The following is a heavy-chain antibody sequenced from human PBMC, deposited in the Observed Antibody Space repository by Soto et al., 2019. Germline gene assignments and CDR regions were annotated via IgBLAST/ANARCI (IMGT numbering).Heavy chain of an antibody. CDR1: GFTFSSYE. CDR3: ARTLYVVVPAAMGGWFDP. CDR2: ISSSGSTI. Sequence: VGSLRLSCAASGFTFSSYEMNWVRQAPGKGLEWVSYISSSGSTIYYADSVKGRFTISRDNAKNSLYLQMNSLRAEDTAVYYCARTLYVVVPAAMGGWFDPWGQGTLVTVSS. V-gene: IGHV3-48*03. J-gene: IGHJ5*02. D-gene: IGHD2-2*01.